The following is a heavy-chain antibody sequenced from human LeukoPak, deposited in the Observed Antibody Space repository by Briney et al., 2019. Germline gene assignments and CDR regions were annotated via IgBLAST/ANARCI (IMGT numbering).Heavy chain of an antibody. CDR3: ARADGSGFRTNWFDP. CDR1: GYTFTSYG. V-gene: IGHV1-18*01. Sequence: ASVKVSCKASGYTFTSYGISWVRQAPGQGLEWMGWISAYNGNTNYAQKLQGRVTMTTDTSTSTAYMELRSLRSDDTAVYYCARADGSGFRTNWFDPWGQGTLVTVSS. D-gene: IGHD5-24*01. CDR2: ISAYNGNT. J-gene: IGHJ5*02.